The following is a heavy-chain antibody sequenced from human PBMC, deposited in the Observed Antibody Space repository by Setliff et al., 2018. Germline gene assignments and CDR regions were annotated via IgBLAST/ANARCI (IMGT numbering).Heavy chain of an antibody. J-gene: IGHJ4*02. CDR1: GYRFTSNW. CDR2: IYPGDSDT. V-gene: IGHV5-51*01. CDR3: ARNRPGNYLDY. Sequence: PGESLKISCKGSGYRFTSNWIGWVRQMPGKGLEWVGVIYPGDSDTRYNPSFRGQVTISADKSINTAYLQWSSLKASDTAIYYCARNRPGNYLDYWGQGTLVTVPQ.